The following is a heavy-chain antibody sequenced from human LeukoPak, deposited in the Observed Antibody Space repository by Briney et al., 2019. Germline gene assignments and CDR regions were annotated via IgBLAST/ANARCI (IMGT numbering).Heavy chain of an antibody. Sequence: GGSLRLSCAASGFTFINYAMSWVRQAPGKGLEWVSGISGGGGDTYYADSVKGRFTISRDNSNNTLYLQMHRLRAEDTAVYYCAKGRRIGWNVPYFDYWGQGTLVAVSS. D-gene: IGHD1-1*01. J-gene: IGHJ4*02. V-gene: IGHV3-23*01. CDR3: AKGRRIGWNVPYFDY. CDR2: ISGGGGDT. CDR1: GFTFINYA.